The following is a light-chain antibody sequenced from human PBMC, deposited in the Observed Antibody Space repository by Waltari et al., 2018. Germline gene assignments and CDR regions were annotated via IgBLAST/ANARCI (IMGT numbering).Light chain of an antibody. J-gene: IGLJ1*01. CDR3: QVWDRSSDYV. V-gene: IGLV3-21*02. Sequence: SYVLTQPPSVSVAPGQSATVTCGGDNIGSKSVHWYQQKPGQAPVLVVYDVSDRPSGIPERFSGSNSGNTATLTISRVEVGDEADYYCQVWDRSSDYVFGSGTKVTVL. CDR1: NIGSKS. CDR2: DVS.